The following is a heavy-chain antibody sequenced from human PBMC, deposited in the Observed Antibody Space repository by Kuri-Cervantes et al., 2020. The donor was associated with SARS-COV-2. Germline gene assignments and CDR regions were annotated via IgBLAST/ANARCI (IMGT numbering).Heavy chain of an antibody. Sequence: ASVKVSCKASGYTFTGHYMHWMRQAPGQGLEWMGWINPKNGDTNYPQKFQGRVSMTRDTSISTIYMELSRLRSDDTAVYYCARVTTIFRDAFDIWGQGTMVTVSS. D-gene: IGHD3-3*01. CDR1: GYTFTGHY. CDR3: ARVTTIFRDAFDI. CDR2: INPKNGDT. J-gene: IGHJ3*02. V-gene: IGHV1-2*02.